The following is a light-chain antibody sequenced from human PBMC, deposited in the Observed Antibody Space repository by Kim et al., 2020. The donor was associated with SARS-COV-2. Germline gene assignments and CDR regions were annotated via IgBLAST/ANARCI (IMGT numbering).Light chain of an antibody. V-gene: IGLV2-14*03. CDR1: SSDVGGYNY. Sequence: QLVLTQPASVSGSPGQSITISCTGISSDVGGYNYVSWYQQHPGKAPKLMIYDVSNRPSGVSNRFSGSKSGNTASLTISGLQAEDEADYYCSSYTSSSTLYVFGTGTKVTVL. CDR2: DVS. CDR3: SSYTSSSTLYV. J-gene: IGLJ1*01.